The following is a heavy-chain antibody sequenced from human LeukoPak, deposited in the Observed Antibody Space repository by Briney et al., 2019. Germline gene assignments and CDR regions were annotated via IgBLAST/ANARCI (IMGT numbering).Heavy chain of an antibody. J-gene: IGHJ6*03. D-gene: IGHD5-18*01. CDR3: ARDRRYSYGHLTNYYYYMDV. Sequence: GGSLRLSCAASGFTFSSYSMNWVRQAPGKGLEWVSSISSSNSYIYYADSVKGRFTISRDNAKNSLYLQMNSLRAEDTAVYYCARDRRYSYGHLTNYYYYMDVRGKGTTVTVSS. CDR2: ISSSNSYI. V-gene: IGHV3-21*01. CDR1: GFTFSSYS.